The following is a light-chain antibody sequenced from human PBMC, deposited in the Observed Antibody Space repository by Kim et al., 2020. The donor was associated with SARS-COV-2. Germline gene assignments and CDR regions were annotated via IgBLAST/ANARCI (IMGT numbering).Light chain of an antibody. J-gene: IGLJ2*01. CDR1: SGGVGGYYY. V-gene: IGLV2-8*01. CDR2: ESS. Sequence: GQSVTIACPGTSGGVGGYYYVSWYQQHPGKAPKLIIYESSKRPSGVPDRFSGSKSGNTASLTVSGLQAEDEADYYCSSYAGSNNLVFGGGTQLTVL. CDR3: SSYAGSNNLV.